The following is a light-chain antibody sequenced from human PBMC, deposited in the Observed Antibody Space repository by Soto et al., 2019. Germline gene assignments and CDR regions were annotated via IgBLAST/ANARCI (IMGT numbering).Light chain of an antibody. CDR3: QQYVSWT. J-gene: IGKJ1*01. CDR1: QTISSNY. Sequence: EIVLTQSPGTLSVSPGERATLSCRASQTISSNYLAWYQQKPGQAPSLLIYGTSSRATGIPDRFSGSGSGTDFTLTIRRLEPEDSAIYYCQQYVSWTFGQGIKVEIK. V-gene: IGKV3-20*01. CDR2: GTS.